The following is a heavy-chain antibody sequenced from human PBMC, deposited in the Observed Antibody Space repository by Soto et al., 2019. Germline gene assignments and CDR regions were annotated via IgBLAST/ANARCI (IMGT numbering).Heavy chain of an antibody. CDR1: GGNFSSNG. CDR2: IIPTFGTT. CDR3: AGASDSTWYNWLDP. J-gene: IGHJ5*02. D-gene: IGHD5-18*01. V-gene: IGHV1-69*01. Sequence: QVQLVQSGAEVKKPGSSVKVSCKAPGGNFSSNGIRWVRQAPGQGLELMGGIIPTFGTTNYAHKFRGRVTITADESTGTAYMELSSLRSDDTAVYYCAGASDSTWYNWLDPWGQGTQVTVSS.